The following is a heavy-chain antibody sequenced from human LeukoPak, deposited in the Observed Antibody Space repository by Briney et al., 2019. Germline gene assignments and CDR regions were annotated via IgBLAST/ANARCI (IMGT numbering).Heavy chain of an antibody. CDR2: ISGSGGSR. CDR3: AKLREWELPDLFDY. J-gene: IGHJ4*02. Sequence: PPGGSLRLSCAASGFTFSSYWMSWVRQAPGKGLEWVSGISGSGGSRFYTDSVKGRFTISRDNSKNTLYLQMNSLRAEDTAVYYCAKLREWELPDLFDYWGQGTLVTVSS. V-gene: IGHV3-23*01. D-gene: IGHD1-26*01. CDR1: GFTFSSYW.